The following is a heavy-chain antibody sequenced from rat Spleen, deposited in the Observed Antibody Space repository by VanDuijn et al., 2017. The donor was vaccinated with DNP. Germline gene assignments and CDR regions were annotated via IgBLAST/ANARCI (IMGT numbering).Heavy chain of an antibody. D-gene: IGHD1-11*01. CDR3: ARGLNYGGYIYSWYFDF. V-gene: IGHV3-1*01. Sequence: EVQLQESGPGLVKPSQSLSLTCSVTGYSITSNYWGWIRKFPGNKMEWMGYISYNGGTSYNPSLKSRISITRDTSKNQFFLQLNSVTTEDTATYYCARGLNYGGYIYSWYFDFWGPGTLVTVSS. J-gene: IGHJ1*01. CDR2: ISYNGGT. CDR1: GYSITSNY.